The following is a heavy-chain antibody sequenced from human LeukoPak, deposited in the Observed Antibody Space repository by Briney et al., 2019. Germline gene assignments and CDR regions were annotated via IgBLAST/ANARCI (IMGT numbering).Heavy chain of an antibody. CDR2: INSDGSST. Sequence: GGSLRLSCAASGFTFSSYWMHWFRQAPGGELVWVSRINSDGSSTSYADSVKGRFTISRDNAKNTLYLQMNSLRAEDTAVYYCAKGRLEGWPPAYWGQGTLVTVSS. J-gene: IGHJ4*02. CDR1: GFTFSSYW. CDR3: AKGRLEGWPPAY. D-gene: IGHD6-19*01. V-gene: IGHV3-74*01.